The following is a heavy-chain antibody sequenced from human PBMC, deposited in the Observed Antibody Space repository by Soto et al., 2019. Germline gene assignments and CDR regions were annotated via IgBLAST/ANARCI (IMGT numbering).Heavy chain of an antibody. CDR1: GFTFSSYA. J-gene: IGHJ4*02. CDR3: ARDKRDLRFLEWSYYFDY. Sequence: GGSLRLSCAASGFTFSSYAIHWVRQAPGKGLEWVAVISYDGSNKYYADSVKGRFTISRDNSKNTLYLQMNSLRAEDTAVYYCARDKRDLRFLEWSYYFDYWGQGTLVTVSS. D-gene: IGHD3-3*01. V-gene: IGHV3-30-3*01. CDR2: ISYDGSNK.